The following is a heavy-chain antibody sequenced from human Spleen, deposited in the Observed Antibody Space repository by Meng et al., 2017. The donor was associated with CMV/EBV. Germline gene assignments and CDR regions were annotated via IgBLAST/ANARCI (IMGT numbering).Heavy chain of an antibody. CDR3: ARDSFTDSSGYYDAFDI. V-gene: IGHV4-59*01. CDR2: IYYSGST. D-gene: IGHD3-22*01. Sequence: SETLSLTCTVSGGSISSYYWSWIRQPPGKGLEWIGYIYYSGSTNYNPYLKSRVTISVDTSKNQFSLKLSSVTAADTAVYYCARDSFTDSSGYYDAFDIWGQGTMVTVSS. CDR1: GGSISSYY. J-gene: IGHJ3*02.